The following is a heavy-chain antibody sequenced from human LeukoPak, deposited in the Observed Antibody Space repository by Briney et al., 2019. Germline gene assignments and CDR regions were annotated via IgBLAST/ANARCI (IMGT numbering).Heavy chain of an antibody. V-gene: IGHV4-31*03. CDR3: ARCGGSAGPFNY. CDR1: GGSISSGAYY. Sequence: SETLSLTCTVSGGSISSGAYYWSWLRQHPGKGLEWIVYIYYRGNTYYSPSLTSRVPISIDTSKNQISLKLNSVTAADTGMYYCARCGGSAGPFNYWGQGTQVTVSS. D-gene: IGHD1-14*01. CDR2: IYYRGNT. J-gene: IGHJ4*02.